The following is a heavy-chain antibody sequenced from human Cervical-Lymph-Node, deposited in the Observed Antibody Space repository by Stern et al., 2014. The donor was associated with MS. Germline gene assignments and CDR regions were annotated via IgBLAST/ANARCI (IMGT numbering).Heavy chain of an antibody. V-gene: IGHV1-2*02. Sequence: QMQLVQSGAEVKKPGASVKVSCKASGYTFTGYYMHWVRQAPGQGLEWMGWINPNSGGTNYAQKFQGRVTMTRDTSISTAYMELSRLRSDDTAVYYCARGLVDTAMGTYYYYGMDVWGQGTTVTVSS. D-gene: IGHD5-18*01. CDR2: INPNSGGT. CDR3: ARGLVDTAMGTYYYYGMDV. J-gene: IGHJ6*02. CDR1: GYTFTGYY.